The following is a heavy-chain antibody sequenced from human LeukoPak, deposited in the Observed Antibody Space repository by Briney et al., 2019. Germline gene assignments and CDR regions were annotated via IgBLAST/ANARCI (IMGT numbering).Heavy chain of an antibody. J-gene: IGHJ4*02. D-gene: IGHD5-24*01. V-gene: IGHV3-33*01. CDR3: ARDPGRDGYNYCFDY. Sequence: GGSLRLSCAASGFTFSSYCMHWVRQSPGKGLEWVAVIWYDGSNKYYADSVKGRFTISRDNSKNTLYLQMNSLRAEDTAVYYCARDPGRDGYNYCFDYWGQGTLVTVSS. CDR2: IWYDGSNK. CDR1: GFTFSSYC.